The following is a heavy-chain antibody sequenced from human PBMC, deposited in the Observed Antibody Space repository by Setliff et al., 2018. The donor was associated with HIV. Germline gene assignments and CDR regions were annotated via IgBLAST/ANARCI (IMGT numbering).Heavy chain of an antibody. Sequence: SVKVSCKASGGTFSSHATSWVRQAPGQGLEWMGGISPIFQIADYAQKFQGRLTITADKSTTTAYMELSSLTSEDTAIYYCARLGVGYSTSWEHHFDFWGQGTLVTVSS. CDR1: GGTFSSHA. CDR2: ISPIFQIA. V-gene: IGHV1-69*10. D-gene: IGHD6-6*01. J-gene: IGHJ4*02. CDR3: ARLGVGYSTSWEHHFDF.